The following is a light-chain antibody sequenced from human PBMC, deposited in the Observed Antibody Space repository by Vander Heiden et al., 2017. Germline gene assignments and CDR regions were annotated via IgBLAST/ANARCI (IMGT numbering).Light chain of an antibody. J-gene: IGLJ1*01. CDR1: SRAVGSYHL. CDR3: CSYAGSSTYV. V-gene: IGLV2-23*01. CDR2: EGS. Sequence: QSALTQPASVSGSPGQSITISCTGTSRAVGSYHLVSWYQQHTGKAHKLMIYEGSKRPSGVANRFSGSKSGNTASLTISGLQAADEADYSCCSYAGSSTYVFGTGTKVTVL.